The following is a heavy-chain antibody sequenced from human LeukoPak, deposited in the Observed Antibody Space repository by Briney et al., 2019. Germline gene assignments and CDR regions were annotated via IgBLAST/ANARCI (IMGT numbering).Heavy chain of an antibody. CDR3: ARMGYDSSGYYILFDY. V-gene: IGHV3-7*03. CDR2: IKQDGSEK. Sequence: GGSLRLSCAASEFTFSSYWMSWVRQAPGKGLEWVANIKQDGSEKYYVDSVKGRFTISRDNAKNSLYLQMNSLRAEDTAVYYCARMGYDSSGYYILFDYWGQGTLVTVSS. J-gene: IGHJ4*02. D-gene: IGHD3-22*01. CDR1: EFTFSSYW.